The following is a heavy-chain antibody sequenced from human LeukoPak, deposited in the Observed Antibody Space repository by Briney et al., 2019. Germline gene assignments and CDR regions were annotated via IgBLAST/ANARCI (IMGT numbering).Heavy chain of an antibody. V-gene: IGHV4-39*02. CDR3: AREHRSSKYFDS. Sequence: PSETLSLTCSVSGGSIAVNHYYWGWIRQPPGKGLEWIGSGLYTGDTYSNPSLRSRVTISVDTSKNEFSLKMNSVTAADTAVYYCAREHRSSKYFDSWGQGALMIVSS. CDR2: GLYTGDT. J-gene: IGHJ4*02. CDR1: GGSIAVNHYY. D-gene: IGHD6-6*01.